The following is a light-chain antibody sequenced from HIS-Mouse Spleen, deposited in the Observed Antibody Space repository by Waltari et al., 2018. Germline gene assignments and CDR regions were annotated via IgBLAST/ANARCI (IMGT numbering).Light chain of an antibody. J-gene: IGLJ1*01. V-gene: IGLV2-14*01. CDR3: SSYTSSSTF. CDR2: EVS. CDR1: SSDVGGYHY. Sequence: QSALTQPASVSGSPGRSITISCTGTSSDVGGYHYVSWYHQHPGKAPKLMIYEVSNRPSGVSNRFSGSKSGNTASLTISGLQAEDEADYYCSSYTSSSTFFGTGTKVTVL.